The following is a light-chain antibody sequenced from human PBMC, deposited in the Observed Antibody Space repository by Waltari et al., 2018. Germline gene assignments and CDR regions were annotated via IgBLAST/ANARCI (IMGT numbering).Light chain of an antibody. J-gene: IGLJ1*01. CDR3: CSYNDGPYV. Sequence: QSALTQPASVSGSPGQSITISCTGTSSDVWTYNLVSWYQQHPGKAPKLMIYEVTKWPSGVSSRFSASRSGNTASLTISGLQAEDEADYYCCSYNDGPYVFGTGTKVTVL. CDR1: SSDVWTYNL. CDR2: EVT. V-gene: IGLV2-23*02.